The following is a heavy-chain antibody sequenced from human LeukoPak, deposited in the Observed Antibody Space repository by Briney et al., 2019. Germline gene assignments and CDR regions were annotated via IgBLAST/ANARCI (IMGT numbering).Heavy chain of an antibody. D-gene: IGHD6-19*01. Sequence: PGGSLRLSCAASGFTFDDYGMSWVRQAPGKGLEGVSGINWNGGSTGYADSVKGRFTISRDNAKNSLYLQMNSLRAGDTAVYYCTREIGPYSSDWEPFNIWGKGTMVTVSS. CDR2: INWNGGST. V-gene: IGHV3-20*04. CDR1: GFTFDDYG. J-gene: IGHJ3*02. CDR3: TREIGPYSSDWEPFNI.